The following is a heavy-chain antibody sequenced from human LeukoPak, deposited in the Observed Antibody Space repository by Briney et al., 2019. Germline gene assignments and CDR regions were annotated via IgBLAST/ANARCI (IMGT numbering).Heavy chain of an antibody. CDR3: ARGLYSSSWYEGDY. J-gene: IGHJ4*02. CDR1: GYTFTSYD. V-gene: IGHV1-8*03. CDR2: MNPNSGNT. D-gene: IGHD6-13*01. Sequence: ASVKVSCKASGYTFTSYDINWVRQATGQGLEWMGWMNPNSGNTGYAQKFQGRVTTTRNTSISTAYMELSSLRSEDTAVYYCARGLYSSSWYEGDYWGQGTLVTVSS.